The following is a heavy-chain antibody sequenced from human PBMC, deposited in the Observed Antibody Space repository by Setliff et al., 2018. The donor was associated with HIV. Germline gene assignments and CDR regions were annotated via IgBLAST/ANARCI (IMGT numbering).Heavy chain of an antibody. CDR2: ISAYNGNT. D-gene: IGHD6-19*01. CDR3: VHRTNQLYLR. V-gene: IGHV1-18*01. J-gene: IGHJ4*02. CDR1: GYTFTSYG. Sequence: ASVKVSCKASGYTFTSYGISWVRQAPGQGLEWMGWISAYNGNTDYARNLQGRLSITKDTSRRQVVLRMTNVDPVDSGTYFCVHRTNQLYLRWGQGTLVTVSS.